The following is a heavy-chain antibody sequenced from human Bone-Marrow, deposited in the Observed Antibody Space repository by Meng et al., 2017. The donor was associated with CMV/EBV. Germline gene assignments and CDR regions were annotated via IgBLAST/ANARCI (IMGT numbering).Heavy chain of an antibody. J-gene: IGHJ4*02. V-gene: IGHV4-34*01. D-gene: IGHD6-6*01. Sequence: GPLRLSCAVYGGSFSGYYWSWIRQPPGKGLEWIGEINHSGSTNYNPSLKSRVTISVDTSKNQFSLKLSSVTAADTAVYYCARGRARMDYWGQGTLVTVSS. CDR1: GGSFSGYY. CDR2: INHSGST. CDR3: ARGRARMDY.